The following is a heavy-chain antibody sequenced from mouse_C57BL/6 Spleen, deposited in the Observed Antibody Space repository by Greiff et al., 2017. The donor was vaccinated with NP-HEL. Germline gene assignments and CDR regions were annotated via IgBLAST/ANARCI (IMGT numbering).Heavy chain of an antibody. CDR2: ISGGGGNT. Sequence: EVKVVESGGGLVKPGGSLKLSCAASGFTFSSYTMSWVRQTPEKRLEWVATISGGGGNTYYPDSVKGRFTFSRDNAKNTLYLQLSSLRSEDTALYYCARQESNYVWYFDVWGTGTTVTVSS. V-gene: IGHV5-9*01. CDR1: GFTFSSYT. CDR3: ARQESNYVWYFDV. J-gene: IGHJ1*03. D-gene: IGHD2-5*01.